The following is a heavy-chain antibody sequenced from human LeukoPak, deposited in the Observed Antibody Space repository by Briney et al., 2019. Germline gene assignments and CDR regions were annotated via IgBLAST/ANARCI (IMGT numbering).Heavy chain of an antibody. CDR2: IYYSGST. Sequence: SETLSLTCTVSGGSISGYYWSWIRQPPGKGLEWIGCIYYSGSTKYNPSLQSRVTISVDTSKKQFSLRLSSVTAADTAVYYCARVDPDSSSTLEVFDYWGQGTLVTVSS. J-gene: IGHJ4*02. D-gene: IGHD6-6*01. CDR1: GGSISGYY. CDR3: ARVDPDSSSTLEVFDY. V-gene: IGHV4-59*01.